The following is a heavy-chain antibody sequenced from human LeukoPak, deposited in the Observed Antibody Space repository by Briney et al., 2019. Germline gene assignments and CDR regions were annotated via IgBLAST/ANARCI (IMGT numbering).Heavy chain of an antibody. J-gene: IGHJ5*02. D-gene: IGHD3-9*01. Sequence: SETLSLTCTVSGGSISSSSYYWGWIRQPPGNGLEWIGSIYYSGSTYYNPSLKSRVTISVDTSKNQFSLKLSSVTAADTAVYYCARVGRHYDILTGYYGGWFDPWGQGTLVTVSS. CDR1: GGSISSSSYY. CDR2: IYYSGST. V-gene: IGHV4-39*01. CDR3: ARVGRHYDILTGYYGGWFDP.